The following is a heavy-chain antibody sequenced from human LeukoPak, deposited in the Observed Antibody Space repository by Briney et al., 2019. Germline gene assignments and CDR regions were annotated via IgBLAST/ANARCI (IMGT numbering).Heavy chain of an antibody. CDR3: ARYGYSSGWGFDY. D-gene: IGHD6-19*01. CDR2: IYHSGST. Sequence: PSETLSLTCTVSGYSISSGYYWGWIRQPPGKGLEWIGSIYHSGSTYYNPSLKSRVTISVDTSKNQFSLKLSSVTAADTAVYYCARYGYSSGWGFDYWGQGTLVTVSS. J-gene: IGHJ4*02. CDR1: GYSISSGYY. V-gene: IGHV4-38-2*02.